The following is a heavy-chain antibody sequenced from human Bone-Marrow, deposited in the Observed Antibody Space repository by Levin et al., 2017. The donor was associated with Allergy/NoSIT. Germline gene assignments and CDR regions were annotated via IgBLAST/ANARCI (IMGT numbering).Heavy chain of an antibody. J-gene: IGHJ4*02. Sequence: GESLKISCAASGFTFSNAWMSWVRQAPGKGLEWVGRIKSKTDGGTTDYAAPVKGRFTISRDDSKNTLYLQMNSLKTEDTAVYYCTTGPEGYCSSTSCSSIDYWGQGTLVTVSS. CDR1: GFTFSNAW. V-gene: IGHV3-15*01. CDR2: IKSKTDGGTT. CDR3: TTGPEGYCSSTSCSSIDY. D-gene: IGHD2-2*01.